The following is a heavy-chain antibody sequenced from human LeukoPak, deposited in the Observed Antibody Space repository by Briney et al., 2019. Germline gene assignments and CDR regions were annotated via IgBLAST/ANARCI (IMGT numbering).Heavy chain of an antibody. D-gene: IGHD6-13*01. CDR2: MNIDESSI. Sequence: GGSLRLSCAASGFTFSDYWMYWFRQAPGEGLVWVSRMNIDESSISYADSVKGRFTMSRDNAKNTLYLQMNSLRVEDTAVYYCARAGGGDSRMAYDPWGQGTLVTVSS. V-gene: IGHV3-74*01. J-gene: IGHJ5*02. CDR1: GFTFSDYW. CDR3: ARAGGGDSRMAYDP.